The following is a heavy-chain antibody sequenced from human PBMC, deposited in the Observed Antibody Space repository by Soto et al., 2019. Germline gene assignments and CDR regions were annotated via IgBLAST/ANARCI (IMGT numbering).Heavy chain of an antibody. CDR1: GYTFTSYA. CDR2: INAGNGNT. V-gene: IGHV1-3*01. D-gene: IGHD6-13*01. Sequence: ASVKVSCKASGYTFTSYAMHWVRQAPGQRLEWMGWINAGNGNTKYSQKFQGRVTITRDTSASTAYMELSGLRSEDTAVYYCARPRAPLYSSSWYTYWGQGTLVTVSS. CDR3: ARPRAPLYSSSWYTY. J-gene: IGHJ4*02.